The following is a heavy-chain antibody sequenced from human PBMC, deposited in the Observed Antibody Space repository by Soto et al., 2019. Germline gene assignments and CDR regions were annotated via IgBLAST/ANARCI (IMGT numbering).Heavy chain of an antibody. J-gene: IGHJ6*02. CDR3: ARVEDAYSSGWSHYYYGMDV. D-gene: IGHD6-19*01. V-gene: IGHV1-18*01. Sequence: GASVKVSCKASGYTFTNFGISWVRQAPGQGLEWMGWISAYNGNTNYAQNFQGRVTITRDTSASTAYMELSSLRSEDTAVYYCARVEDAYSSGWSHYYYGMDVWGQGTTVTVSS. CDR2: ISAYNGNT. CDR1: GYTFTNFG.